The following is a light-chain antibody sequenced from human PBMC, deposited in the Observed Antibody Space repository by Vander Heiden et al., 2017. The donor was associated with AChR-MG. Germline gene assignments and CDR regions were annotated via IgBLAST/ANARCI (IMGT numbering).Light chain of an antibody. J-gene: IGLJ2*01. CDR2: EVN. Sequence: QSALTQPASVSGSPGQSITISCTGTSSDVGGYNYVSWSQQHPGKAPKLIIYEVNKRPSGVSNRFSGSKSGNTASLTISGLQAEDEAGYYCSSYTSSSTRVFGGGTKLTVL. V-gene: IGLV2-14*01. CDR1: SSDVGGYNY. CDR3: SSYTSSSTRV.